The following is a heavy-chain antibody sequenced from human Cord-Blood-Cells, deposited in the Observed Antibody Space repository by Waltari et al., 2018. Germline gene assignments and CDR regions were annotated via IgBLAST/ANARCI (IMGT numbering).Heavy chain of an antibody. CDR2: IIPSLVIA. J-gene: IGHJ4*02. CDR3: AGGDSADIFDY. V-gene: IGHV1-69*04. D-gene: IGHD5-12*01. CDR1: GGTFSSYA. Sequence: QVQLVQSGAEVKKPGSSVKVSCKASGGTFSSYAISWVRQAPGQGLEWMGGIIPSLVIANYAQKFQGRVTITEDESTSTADMELSSLRSADTAVYYCAGGDSADIFDYWGQGTLVTVAS.